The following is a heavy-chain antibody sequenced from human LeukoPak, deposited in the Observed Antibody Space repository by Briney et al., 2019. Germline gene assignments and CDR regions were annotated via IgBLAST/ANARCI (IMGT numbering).Heavy chain of an antibody. J-gene: IGHJ4*02. D-gene: IGHD6-13*01. CDR3: ARFASRYSSSWLDFDY. Sequence: GASVKVSCKGSGGTFSSYAISWVRPAPGRGLAWVGGIIPIFGTANYAQKFQGRVTIHADESTSTAYMELSSLRSEDTAVYYCARFASRYSSSWLDFDYWGQGTLVTVSS. CDR2: IIPIFGTA. CDR1: GGTFSSYA. V-gene: IGHV1-69*01.